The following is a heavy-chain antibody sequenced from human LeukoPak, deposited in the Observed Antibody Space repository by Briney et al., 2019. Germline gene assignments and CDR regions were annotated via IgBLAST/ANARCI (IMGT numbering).Heavy chain of an antibody. CDR3: ARGGRGQWLASFDY. CDR1: GYTFTSYG. J-gene: IGHJ4*02. D-gene: IGHD6-19*01. Sequence: ASVKVSCKASGYTFTSYGISWVRQAPGQGLDGMGWISAYNGNTNYAQKLQGRVTMTTDTSTSTAYMELRSLRSDDTAVYYCARGGRGQWLASFDYWGQGTLVTVSS. CDR2: ISAYNGNT. V-gene: IGHV1-18*01.